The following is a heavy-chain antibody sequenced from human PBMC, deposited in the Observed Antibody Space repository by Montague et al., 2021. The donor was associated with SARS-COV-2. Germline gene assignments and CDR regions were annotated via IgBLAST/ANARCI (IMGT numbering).Heavy chain of an antibody. CDR2: INHGGNT. D-gene: IGHD3-10*01. CDR1: GGSFSGYH. J-gene: IGHJ6*03. Sequence: SETLSLTCAVYGGSFSGYHWNWIRQPPGKGLEWIGEINHGGNTNYNPSLKSRLTISADTSKNQFSLKLTSVAAADTAVYYCARLGDGVVPSPILGVGPYYSFYYMDVWGKGTTVTVSS. V-gene: IGHV4-34*01. CDR3: ARLGDGVVPSPILGVGPYYSFYYMDV.